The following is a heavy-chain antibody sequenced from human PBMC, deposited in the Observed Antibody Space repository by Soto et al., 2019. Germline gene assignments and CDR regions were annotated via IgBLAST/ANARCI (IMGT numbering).Heavy chain of an antibody. J-gene: IGHJ2*01. V-gene: IGHV1-69*13. CDR2: IIPIFGTA. CDR1: GGTFSSYA. Sequence: VASVKVSCKASGGTFSSYAISWVRQAPGQGLEWMGGIIPIFGTANYAQKFQGRVTITADESTSTAYMELSSLRSEDTAVYYCARGNYDSSGYDLNWYFDLWGRGTLVTVSS. CDR3: ARGNYDSSGYDLNWYFDL. D-gene: IGHD3-22*01.